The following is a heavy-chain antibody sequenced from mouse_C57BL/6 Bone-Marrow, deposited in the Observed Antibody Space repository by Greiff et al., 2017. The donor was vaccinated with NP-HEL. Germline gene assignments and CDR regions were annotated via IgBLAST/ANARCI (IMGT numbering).Heavy chain of an antibody. J-gene: IGHJ1*03. D-gene: IGHD1-1*01. Sequence: VQLQQSGPELVKPGASVKISCKASGYAFSSSWMNWVKQRPGKGLEWIGRIYPGDGDTNYNGKFKGKATLTADKSSSTAYMQLSSLTSEDSAVYFCARGGITTVVATYWYFDVWGTGTTVTVSS. CDR2: IYPGDGDT. CDR1: GYAFSSSW. V-gene: IGHV1-82*01. CDR3: ARGGITTVVATYWYFDV.